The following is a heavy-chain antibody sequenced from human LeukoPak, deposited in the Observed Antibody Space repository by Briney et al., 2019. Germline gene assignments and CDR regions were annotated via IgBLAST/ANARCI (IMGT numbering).Heavy chain of an antibody. V-gene: IGHV1-46*01. J-gene: IGHJ4*02. CDR3: ARDLIAAALDY. Sequence: ASVKVSCKASGYAFTSYYMHWVRQAPGQGLEWMGIINPSGGSTSYAQKFQGRVTMTRDTSTSTVYMELSSLRSEDTAVYYCARDLIAAALDYWGQGTLVTVSS. CDR1: GYAFTSYY. CDR2: INPSGGST. D-gene: IGHD6-13*01.